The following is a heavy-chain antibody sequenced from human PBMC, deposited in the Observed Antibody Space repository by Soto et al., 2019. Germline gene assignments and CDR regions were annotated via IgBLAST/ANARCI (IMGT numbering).Heavy chain of an antibody. J-gene: IGHJ4*02. D-gene: IGHD5-18*01. CDR1: GFTFSSYS. Sequence: EVQLVESGGGLVQPGGSLRLSCAASGFTFSSYSMNWVRQAPGKGLEWVSYISSSSSTIYYADSVKGRFTISRDNAKNSLYPQMNSLRDEDTAVYYCAREPIPIIQLWPSFDYWGQGTLVTVSS. CDR2: ISSSSSTI. V-gene: IGHV3-48*02. CDR3: AREPIPIIQLWPSFDY.